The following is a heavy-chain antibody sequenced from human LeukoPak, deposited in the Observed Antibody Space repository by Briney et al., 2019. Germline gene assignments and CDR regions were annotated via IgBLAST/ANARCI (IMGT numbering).Heavy chain of an antibody. J-gene: IGHJ4*02. CDR2: ISSSSSTI. V-gene: IGHV3-48*01. Sequence: GGSLRLSCAASGFTFSSYSMNWVGQAPGKGLEWVSYISSSSSTIYYADSVKGRFTISRDNAKNSLYLQMNSLRAEDTAVYYCARTCSSTSCSSGYWGQGTLVTVSS. CDR3: ARTCSSTSCSSGY. D-gene: IGHD2-2*01. CDR1: GFTFSSYS.